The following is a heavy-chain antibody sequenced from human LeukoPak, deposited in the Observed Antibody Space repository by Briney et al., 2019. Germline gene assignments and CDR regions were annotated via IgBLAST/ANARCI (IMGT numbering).Heavy chain of an antibody. CDR3: AKVGGLAVAGTDNWMDP. CDR2: IHYSGKT. J-gene: IGHJ5*02. D-gene: IGHD6-19*01. V-gene: IGHV4-39*02. CDR1: GGSISRSNYY. Sequence: PSETLSLTCNVAGGSISRSNYYWGWIRQPPGKGLEWIGNIHYSGKTYYNPSLMGRVTISIDTSKNQFSLKLSSVTAADTAVYPCAKVGGLAVAGTDNWMDPWGQGTLVTVSS.